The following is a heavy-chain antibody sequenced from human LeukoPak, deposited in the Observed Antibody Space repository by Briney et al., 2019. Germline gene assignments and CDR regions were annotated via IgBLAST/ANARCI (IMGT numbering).Heavy chain of an antibody. D-gene: IGHD3-10*01. CDR3: AKDIGGYYYGSGSANWFDP. CDR2: ISYDGTNK. V-gene: IGHV3-30*04. Sequence: GGSLRLSCAASGFTFSSYAMHWVRQAPGKGLEWVTIISYDGTNKYYADSVRGRFTISRDNAKNSLYLQMNSLRAEDTAVYYCAKDIGGYYYGSGSANWFDPWGQGTLVTVSS. J-gene: IGHJ5*02. CDR1: GFTFSSYA.